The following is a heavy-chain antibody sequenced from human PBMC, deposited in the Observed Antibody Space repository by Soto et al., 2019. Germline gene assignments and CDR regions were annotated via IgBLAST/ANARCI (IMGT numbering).Heavy chain of an antibody. V-gene: IGHV1-69*01. CDR3: ARSPASLAAAGISYYYGMDV. D-gene: IGHD6-13*01. Sequence: QVQLVQSGAEVKKPGSSVKVSYKASGGTFSSYAISWVRQAPGQGLEWMGGIIPIFGTANYAQKFQGRVTITADESTSTAYMELSSLRSEDTAVYYCARSPASLAAAGISYYYGMDVWGQGTTVTVSS. CDR1: GGTFSSYA. J-gene: IGHJ6*02. CDR2: IIPIFGTA.